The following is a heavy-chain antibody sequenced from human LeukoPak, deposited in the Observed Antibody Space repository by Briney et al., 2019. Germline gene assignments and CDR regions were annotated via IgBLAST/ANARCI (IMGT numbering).Heavy chain of an antibody. CDR2: ISSSSSYI. V-gene: IGHV3-21*01. CDR3: ARTYGSGPRDDY. Sequence: GGSLRLSCAASGFTFSSYSMNWVRPAPGKGLEWVSSISSSSSYIYYADSVKGRFTISRDNAKNSLYLQMNSLRAEDTAVYYCARTYGSGPRDDYWGQGTLVTVSS. J-gene: IGHJ4*02. D-gene: IGHD3-10*01. CDR1: GFTFSSYS.